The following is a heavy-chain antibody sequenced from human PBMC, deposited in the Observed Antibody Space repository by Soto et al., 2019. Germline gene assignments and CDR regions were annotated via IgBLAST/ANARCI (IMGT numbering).Heavy chain of an antibody. CDR3: ARVPPCSGGSCYSGYYYYMDV. V-gene: IGHV1-18*01. CDR2: ISAYNGNT. D-gene: IGHD2-15*01. J-gene: IGHJ6*03. Sequence: ASVKVSCKASGYTFTSYGISWVRQAPGQGLEWMGWISAYNGNTNYAQKLQGRVTMTTDTSTSTAYMELRSLRSDDTAVYYCARVPPCSGGSCYSGYYYYMDVWGKGTTVTVSS. CDR1: GYTFTSYG.